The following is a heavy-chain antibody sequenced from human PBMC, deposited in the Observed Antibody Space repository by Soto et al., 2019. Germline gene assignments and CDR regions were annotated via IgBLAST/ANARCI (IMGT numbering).Heavy chain of an antibody. CDR1: GFTFSSYA. CDR3: ARSGGIDYYGSGSYYKH. Sequence: XGSLILSCAASGFTFSSYAMHWVRQAPGKGLEWVAVISYDGSNKYYADSVKGRFTISRDNSKNTLYLQMNSLRAEDTAVYYCARSGGIDYYGSGSYYKHWGQGTLVT. D-gene: IGHD3-10*01. CDR2: ISYDGSNK. V-gene: IGHV3-30-3*01. J-gene: IGHJ1*01.